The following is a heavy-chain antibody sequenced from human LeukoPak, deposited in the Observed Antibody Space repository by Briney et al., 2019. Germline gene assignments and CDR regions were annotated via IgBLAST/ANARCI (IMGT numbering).Heavy chain of an antibody. J-gene: IGHJ4*02. CDR2: IYYSGST. D-gene: IGHD3-10*01. CDR3: ARMYYYGSGSYWYYFDY. V-gene: IGHV4-61*01. Sequence: PSETLSLTCTVSGGSVSSGSYYWSWIRQPPGKGLEWIGYIYYSGSTNYNPSLKSRVTISVDTSKNQFSLKLSSVTAADTAVYYCARMYYYGSGSYWYYFDYWGQRTLVTVSS. CDR1: GGSVSSGSYY.